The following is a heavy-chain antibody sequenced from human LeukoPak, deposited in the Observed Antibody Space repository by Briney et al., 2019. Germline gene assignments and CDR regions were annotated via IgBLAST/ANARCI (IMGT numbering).Heavy chain of an antibody. CDR3: TTDLWELLYYYGMDV. V-gene: IGHV3-15*01. J-gene: IGHJ6*02. Sequence: PGGSLRLSCAASGFTFSSSAMSWVRQAPGKGLEWVGRIKSKTDGGTTDYAAPVKGRFTISRDDSKNTLYLQMNSLKTEDTAVYYCTTDLWELLYYYGMDVWGQGTTVTVSS. CDR1: GFTFSSSA. CDR2: IKSKTDGGTT. D-gene: IGHD1-26*01.